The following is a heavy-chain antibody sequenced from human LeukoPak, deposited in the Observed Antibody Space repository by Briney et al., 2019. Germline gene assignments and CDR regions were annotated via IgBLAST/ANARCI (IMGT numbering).Heavy chain of an antibody. CDR1: GYSFTSYW. CDR3: ARHYAGGTMVRGVINDAFDI. Sequence: GESLKISCKGSGYSFTSYWIGWVRQMPGKSLEWMGIIYPGDSDTRYSPSFQGQVTISADKSISTAYLQWSSLKASDTAMYYCARHYAGGTMVRGVINDAFDIWGQGTMVTVSS. J-gene: IGHJ3*02. CDR2: IYPGDSDT. V-gene: IGHV5-51*01. D-gene: IGHD3-10*01.